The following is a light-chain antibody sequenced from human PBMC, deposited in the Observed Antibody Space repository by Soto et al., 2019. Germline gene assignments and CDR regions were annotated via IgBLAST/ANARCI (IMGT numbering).Light chain of an antibody. V-gene: IGLV2-14*03. CDR2: DVS. Sequence: QSALTQPASVSGSPGQSITISCTGTSSHVGGYNYVSWYQHHPGKAPKLMIYDVSNRPSGVSNRFSGSKSDNTASLTISGLQAEDEADYYCSSYTSTSTVVFGGGTKLTVL. J-gene: IGLJ2*01. CDR1: SSHVGGYNY. CDR3: SSYTSTSTVV.